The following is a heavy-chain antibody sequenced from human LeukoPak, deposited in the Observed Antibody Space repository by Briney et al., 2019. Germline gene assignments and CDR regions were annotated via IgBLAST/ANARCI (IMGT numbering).Heavy chain of an antibody. Sequence: GASVKVSCKASGYTFTSYDINWVRQATGQGLEWMGWMNPNSGNTGYAQKFQGRVTMTRNTSISTAYTELSSLRAEDTAMYYCARDFRFLDDYWGQGTLVTVSS. CDR1: GYTFTSYD. CDR2: MNPNSGNT. D-gene: IGHD3-3*01. CDR3: ARDFRFLDDY. V-gene: IGHV1-8*01. J-gene: IGHJ4*02.